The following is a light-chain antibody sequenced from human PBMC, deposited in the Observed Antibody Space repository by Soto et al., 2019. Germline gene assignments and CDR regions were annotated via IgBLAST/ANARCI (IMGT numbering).Light chain of an antibody. CDR2: DAV. CDR1: TGAVTSGHY. Sequence: QAVVTQEPSLTVSPGGTVTLTCGSSTGAVTSGHYPYWVQQRSGQAPRTLIYDAVNRHSWTPARFSGSLLGGKAALTLSGAQPEDEGDYYCLLYYGGVVLFGGGTKVNVL. V-gene: IGLV7-46*01. CDR3: LLYYGGVVL. J-gene: IGLJ2*01.